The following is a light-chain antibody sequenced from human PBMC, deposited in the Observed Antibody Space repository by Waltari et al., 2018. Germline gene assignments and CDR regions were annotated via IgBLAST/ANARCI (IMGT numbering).Light chain of an antibody. Sequence: QSVRHSSGNACLDWDEQKPGQAPQLLIYMITNRATGVPDRVSGSGSGTDFTRKSSRMEAEDVGIYYCMQARQTPWTFGQGTRVEIK. CDR1: QSVRHSSGNAC. J-gene: IGKJ1*01. CDR3: MQARQTPWT. CDR2: MIT. V-gene: IGKV2-28*01.